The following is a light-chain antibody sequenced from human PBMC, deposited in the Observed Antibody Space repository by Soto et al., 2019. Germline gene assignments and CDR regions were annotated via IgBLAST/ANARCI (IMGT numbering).Light chain of an antibody. J-gene: IGLJ3*02. CDR2: RAD. CDR1: SSNIGAGYD. V-gene: IGLV1-40*01. CDR3: AAWDDSLDGRV. Sequence: QSFLTQPPSVSGAPGRRVTISCTGSSSNIGAGYDVHWYQQLPGTAPKLLIYRADQRPSGVPDRFSGSTSGTPASLAISGLQSEDEADYYCAAWDDSLDGRVFGGGTKVTVL.